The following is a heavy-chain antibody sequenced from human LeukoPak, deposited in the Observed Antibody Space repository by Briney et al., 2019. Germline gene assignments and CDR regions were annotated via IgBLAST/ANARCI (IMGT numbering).Heavy chain of an antibody. CDR3: ARSGGYEWDY. D-gene: IGHD5-12*01. V-gene: IGHV3-7*01. J-gene: IGHJ4*02. CDR2: IKPDGSEG. Sequence: PGGSLRLSCAASGFTFSNAWMSWVRQAPGKGLEWVASIKPDGSEGYYLDSLKGRFTISRDNAKNSLYLEMTNLRVEDTAVYYCARSGGYEWDYWGQGALVTVSS. CDR1: GFTFSNAW.